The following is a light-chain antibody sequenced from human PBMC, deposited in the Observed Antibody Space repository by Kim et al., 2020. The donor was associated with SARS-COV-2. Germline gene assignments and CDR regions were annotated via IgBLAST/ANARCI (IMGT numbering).Light chain of an antibody. CDR2: RNN. CDR3: ASWDDSLSAWV. J-gene: IGLJ3*02. Sequence: GQRVTISCSGSSSNIGTDYVYWYQHLPGTAPKLSIYRNNQRPSGIPDRFSGSKSGTSASLAISGLRSEDEADYYCASWDDSLSAWVFGGGTQLTVL. CDR1: SSNIGTDY. V-gene: IGLV1-47*01.